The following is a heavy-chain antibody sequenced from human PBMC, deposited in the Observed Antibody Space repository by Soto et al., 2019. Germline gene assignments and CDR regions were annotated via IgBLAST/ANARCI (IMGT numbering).Heavy chain of an antibody. CDR2: INPSGGST. J-gene: IGHJ6*02. CDR3: ASKQLWSSYYYYGMDV. CDR1: GYTFTSYY. V-gene: IGHV1-46*01. Sequence: ASVKLSCKASGYTFTSYYMHWVRQAPGQGLEWMGIINPSGGSTSYAQKFQGRVTMTRDTSTSTVYMELSSLRSEDTAVYYCASKQLWSSYYYYGMDVWGQGTTVTVSS. D-gene: IGHD5-18*01.